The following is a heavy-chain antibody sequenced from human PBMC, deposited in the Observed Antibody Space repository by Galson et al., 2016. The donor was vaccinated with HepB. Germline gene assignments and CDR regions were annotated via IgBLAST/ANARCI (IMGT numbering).Heavy chain of an antibody. CDR3: ARGGTNWVDP. V-gene: IGHV1-3*01. CDR2: INGGNGET. D-gene: IGHD3-16*01. Sequence: SVKVSCKASGYSFMSYTMYWVRQAPGQNLEWMGSINGGNGETKYSQTFQGRVTISTDTYASTGYKELSSLRPEDTAVYYCARGGTNWVDPWGQGPLVIGSS. J-gene: IGHJ5*02. CDR1: GYSFMSYT.